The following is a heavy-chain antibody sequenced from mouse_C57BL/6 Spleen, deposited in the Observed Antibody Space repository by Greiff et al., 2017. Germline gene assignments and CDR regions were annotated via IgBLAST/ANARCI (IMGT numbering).Heavy chain of an antibody. V-gene: IGHV1-19*01. Sequence: VQLQQSGPVLVKPGASVKMSCKASGYTFTDYYMNWVKQSHGKSLEWIGVINPYNGGTSYNQKFKGKATLTVDKSSSTAYMELNSLTSEDSAVYYCARDSNYYFDYWGQGTTLTVSS. D-gene: IGHD2-5*01. CDR3: ARDSNYYFDY. J-gene: IGHJ2*01. CDR2: INPYNGGT. CDR1: GYTFTDYY.